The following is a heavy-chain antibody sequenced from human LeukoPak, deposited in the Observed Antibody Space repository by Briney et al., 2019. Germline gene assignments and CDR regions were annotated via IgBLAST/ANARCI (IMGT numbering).Heavy chain of an antibody. J-gene: IGHJ6*03. CDR2: IKQDGSEK. D-gene: IGHD3-22*01. CDR1: GFTFSSYW. V-gene: IGHV3-7*01. Sequence: PGGSLRLSCAASGFTFSSYWMSWVRQAPGKGLEWVANIKQDGSEKYYVDSVKGRFTISRDNAKNSLYLQMNSLRAEDTAVYYCARVYYDSSGYYYVSYYYYYYYMGVWGKGTTVTVSS. CDR3: ARVYYDSSGYYYVSYYYYYYYMGV.